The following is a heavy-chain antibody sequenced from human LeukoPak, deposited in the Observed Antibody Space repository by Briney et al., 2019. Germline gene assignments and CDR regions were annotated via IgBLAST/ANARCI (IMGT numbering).Heavy chain of an antibody. V-gene: IGHV3-66*01. D-gene: IGHD5-24*01. CDR3: ARGSATATIQLDN. CDR1: GFTVGSSY. Sequence: GGSLRLSCTASGFTVGSSYMSWVRQAPGKGLEWVSLIYAIGTTYYADSVKGRFTISRDNSKNTVYLQMNSLRAEDTAVYYCARGSATATIQLDNWGQGTLVTVSS. CDR2: IYAIGTT. J-gene: IGHJ4*02.